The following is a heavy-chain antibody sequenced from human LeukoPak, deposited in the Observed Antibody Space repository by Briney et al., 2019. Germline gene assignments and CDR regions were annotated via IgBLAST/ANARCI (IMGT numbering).Heavy chain of an antibody. Sequence: PETLSLTCTVSGGSFSSSNYYWGWIRQPPGTGLEWIGEIYHSGSTNYNPSLKSRVTISVDTSKNQFSLKLSSVTAADTAVYYCARPYYYYMDVWGKGTTVTVSS. CDR3: ARPYYYYMDV. V-gene: IGHV4-39*07. J-gene: IGHJ6*03. CDR2: IYHSGST. CDR1: GGSFSSSNYY.